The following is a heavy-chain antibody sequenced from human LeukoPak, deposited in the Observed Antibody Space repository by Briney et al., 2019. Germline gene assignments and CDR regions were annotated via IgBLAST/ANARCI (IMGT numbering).Heavy chain of an antibody. D-gene: IGHD3-22*01. CDR3: ARRDYYDSSGYYH. Sequence: SETLSLTCSVSGVSVSGTSLFCAWIRQPPGKGLEWIGSIYYSGSTYYNPSLKSRVTISVDTSKNQFSLKLSSVTAADTALYYCARRDYYDSSGYYHWGQGTLVTVSS. V-gene: IGHV4-39*01. J-gene: IGHJ5*02. CDR1: GVSVSGTSLF. CDR2: IYYSGST.